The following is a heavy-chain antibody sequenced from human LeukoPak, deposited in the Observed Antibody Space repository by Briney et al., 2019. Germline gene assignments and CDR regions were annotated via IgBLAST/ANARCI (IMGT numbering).Heavy chain of an antibody. Sequence: ASVKVSCTASGYTFTSYAMHWVRQAPGQRLEWMGWINAGNGNTKYSQKLQGRVTMTTDTSTSTAYMELRSLRSDDTAVYYCARDRDYFDYWGQGTLVTVSS. CDR1: GYTFTSYA. V-gene: IGHV1-3*01. CDR3: ARDRDYFDY. D-gene: IGHD3-10*01. CDR2: INAGNGNT. J-gene: IGHJ4*02.